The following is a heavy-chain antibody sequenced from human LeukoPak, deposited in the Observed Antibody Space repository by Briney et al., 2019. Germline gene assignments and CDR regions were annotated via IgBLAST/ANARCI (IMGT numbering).Heavy chain of an antibody. CDR2: IFNSGST. J-gene: IGHJ4*02. V-gene: IGHV4-59*01. CDR1: GGSISSYY. D-gene: IGHD3-22*01. CDR3: ARSDSSGYCVLGLDY. Sequence: SETLSLTCTVSGGSISSYYWSWLRQPPGKGLEWLGNIFNSGSTNYNPSLKSRVTISVDTSKSQFSLKLSSVSAADTAVYYCARSDSSGYCVLGLDYWGQGALVAVSS.